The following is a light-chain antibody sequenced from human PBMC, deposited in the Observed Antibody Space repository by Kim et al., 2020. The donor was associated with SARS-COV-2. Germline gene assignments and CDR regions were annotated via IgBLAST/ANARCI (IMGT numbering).Light chain of an antibody. CDR2: SNN. CDR1: TSNTGGNT. V-gene: IGLV1-44*01. Sequence: QSVLTQSPPASGTPGQRVTISCSGSTSNTGGNTVSWYQQLPGTAPRLLIYSNNKRPSGVADRFSGSKSGTLASLAISGLQADDEADYYCAAWDDSLNAVVIGGGTKVTVL. J-gene: IGLJ2*01. CDR3: AAWDDSLNAVV.